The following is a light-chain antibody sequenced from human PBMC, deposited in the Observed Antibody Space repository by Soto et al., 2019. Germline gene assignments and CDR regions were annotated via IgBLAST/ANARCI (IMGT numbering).Light chain of an antibody. V-gene: IGKV3-15*01. Sequence: EIVMTQSPATLSVSPGERATLSCRARQSVSRNLAWYQQKPGQAPRLLIYGASTRATGIPARFSGSGSGTEFTLTISSLQSEEFAVYYCQEYNNWPPLTFGGGTQVEIK. CDR2: GAS. CDR3: QEYNNWPPLT. CDR1: QSVSRN. J-gene: IGKJ4*01.